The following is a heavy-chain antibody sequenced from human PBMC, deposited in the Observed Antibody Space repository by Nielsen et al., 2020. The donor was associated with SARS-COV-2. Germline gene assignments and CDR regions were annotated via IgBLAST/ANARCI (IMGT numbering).Heavy chain of an antibody. CDR1: GYSFTSYW. J-gene: IGHJ4*02. Sequence: GESLKISCQGSGYSFTSYWISWVRQMPGKGLEWLGRIDPSDSYTNYSPSFQGHVTISADKSISTAYLQWSSLKASDTAMYYCARHDGPDYFDYWGQGTLVTVSS. D-gene: IGHD1-1*01. CDR3: ARHDGPDYFDY. CDR2: IDPSDSYT. V-gene: IGHV5-10-1*01.